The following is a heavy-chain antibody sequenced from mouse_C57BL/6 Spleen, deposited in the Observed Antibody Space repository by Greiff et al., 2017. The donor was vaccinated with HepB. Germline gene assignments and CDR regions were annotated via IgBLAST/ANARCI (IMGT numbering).Heavy chain of an antibody. CDR3: ARHTVVVDY. CDR1: GYTFTSYW. CDR2: IDPSDSYT. V-gene: IGHV1-59*01. J-gene: IGHJ2*01. Sequence: QVQLQQPGAELVRPGTSVKLSCKASGYTFTSYWMHWVKQRPGQGLEWIGVIDPSDSYTNYNQKFKGKATLTVDTSSSTAYMQLSSLTSEDSAVYYCARHTVVVDYWGQGTTLTVSS. D-gene: IGHD1-1*01.